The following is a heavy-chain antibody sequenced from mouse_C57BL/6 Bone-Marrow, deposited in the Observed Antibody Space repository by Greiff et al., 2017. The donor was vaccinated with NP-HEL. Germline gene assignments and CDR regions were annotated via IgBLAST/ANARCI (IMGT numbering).Heavy chain of an antibody. Sequence: VQLQQSGPELVKPGDSVKISCKASGYSFTGYFMNWVMQSHGKSLEWIGRINPYNGDTFYNQKFKGKATLTVDKSSSTAHMELRSLTSEDSAVYYCARRQEYAGFAYWGQGTLVTVSA. J-gene: IGHJ3*01. CDR2: INPYNGDT. D-gene: IGHD5-1*01. CDR1: GYSFTGYF. V-gene: IGHV1-20*01. CDR3: ARRQEYAGFAY.